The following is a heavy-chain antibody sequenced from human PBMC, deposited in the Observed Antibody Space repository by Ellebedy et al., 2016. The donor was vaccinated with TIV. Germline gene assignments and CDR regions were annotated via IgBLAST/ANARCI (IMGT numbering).Heavy chain of an antibody. CDR2: INDYSTAI. J-gene: IGHJ4*02. V-gene: IGHV3-48*04. CDR3: ARDLTHYAMDY. Sequence: GGSLRLXXATSGFTFTSHAMDWVRQAPGKGLEWVSYINDYSTAIYYADSVKGRFTVSRDNAKSLLYLQMNNLRAEDTAVYYCARDLTHYAMDYWGQGTQVTVSS. CDR1: GFTFTSHA. D-gene: IGHD3-9*01.